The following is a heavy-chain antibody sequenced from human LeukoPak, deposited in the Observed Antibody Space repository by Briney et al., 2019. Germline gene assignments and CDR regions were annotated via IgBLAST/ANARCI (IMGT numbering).Heavy chain of an antibody. J-gene: IGHJ3*02. Sequence: NPGESLKISCKGSGYRFTSYWIAWVRQMPGKGLEWMGIIYPGDSDTRYSPSFQGQVTISADRSISTAYLQWSSLKASDTAMYYCARPDNLPNAFDIWGQGTMVTVSS. V-gene: IGHV5-51*01. CDR2: IYPGDSDT. CDR1: GYRFTSYW. CDR3: ARPDNLPNAFDI. D-gene: IGHD1-1*01.